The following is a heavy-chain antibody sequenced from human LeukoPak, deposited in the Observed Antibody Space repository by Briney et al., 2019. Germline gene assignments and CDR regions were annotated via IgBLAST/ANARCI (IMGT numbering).Heavy chain of an antibody. CDR3: ASHVDTVTSLPRFDY. J-gene: IGHJ4*02. V-gene: IGHV3-23*01. D-gene: IGHD4-17*01. CDR1: GLTVSSNY. Sequence: QSGGSLRLSCAASGLTVSSNYMSWVRQAPGKGLEWVSAISGSGGSTYYADSVKGRFTISRDNSKNMLYLQMNSLKTEDTAVYYCASHVDTVTSLPRFDYWGQGTLVTV. CDR2: ISGSGGST.